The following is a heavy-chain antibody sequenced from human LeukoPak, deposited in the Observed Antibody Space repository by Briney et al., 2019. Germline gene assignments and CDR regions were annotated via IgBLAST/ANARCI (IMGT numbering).Heavy chain of an antibody. Sequence: GGPLRLSCTASGFTFGDYAMSWVRQAPGKGLEWVGFIRSKAYGGTTEYAASVKGRFTISRDDSKSIAYLQMNSLKTEDTAVYYCTRDFRDYYDSSGYFDYWGQGTLVTVSS. CDR3: TRDFRDYYDSSGYFDY. J-gene: IGHJ4*02. CDR1: GFTFGDYA. CDR2: IRSKAYGGTT. V-gene: IGHV3-49*04. D-gene: IGHD3-22*01.